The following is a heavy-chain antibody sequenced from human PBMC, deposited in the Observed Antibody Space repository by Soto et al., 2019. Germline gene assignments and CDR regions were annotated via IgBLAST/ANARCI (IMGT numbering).Heavy chain of an antibody. CDR2: VYYDGST. V-gene: IGHV4-59*01. J-gene: IGHJ4*01. CDR3: VSYDRQSGRYSLDY. Sequence: SETLSLTCTVSGDSITYYYWSWIRQPPGKGLEWIGYVYYDGSTNYNPSLESRVTMSIDTSKNQFSLKLSSVIAADTAVYYCVSYDRQSGRYSLDYWGHGTMVTASS. D-gene: IGHD2-21*01. CDR1: GDSITYYY.